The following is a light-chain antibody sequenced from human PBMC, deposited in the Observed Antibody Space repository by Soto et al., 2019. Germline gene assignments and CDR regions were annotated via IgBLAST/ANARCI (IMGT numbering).Light chain of an antibody. CDR3: QQYNSDPYT. CDR1: QRISSW. V-gene: IGKV1-5*01. Sequence: DIPMTQSPSTLSASVGDRVTISCRASQRISSWLAWYKKKPGKDPKLLIYDASSLESGVPSRFSGSGSGTEFPLTISSLQPDDFATYYCQQYNSDPYTFGQGNKREIK. J-gene: IGKJ2*01. CDR2: DAS.